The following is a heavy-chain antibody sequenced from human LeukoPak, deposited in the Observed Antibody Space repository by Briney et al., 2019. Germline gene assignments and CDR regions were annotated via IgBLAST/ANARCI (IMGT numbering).Heavy chain of an antibody. CDR3: ARSIVGATLYFDY. CDR2: ISSSGSTI. Sequence: GGSLRLSCAASGFTYSDYYMSWIRQAPGKGLEWVSYISSSGSTIYYADSVKGRFTISRDNAKNSLYLQMNSLRAEDTAVYYCARSIVGATLYFDYWGQGTLVTVSS. CDR1: GFTYSDYY. V-gene: IGHV3-11*01. J-gene: IGHJ4*02. D-gene: IGHD1-26*01.